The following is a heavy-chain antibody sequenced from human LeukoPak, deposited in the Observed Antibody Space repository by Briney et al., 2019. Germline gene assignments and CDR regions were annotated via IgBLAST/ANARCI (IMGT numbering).Heavy chain of an antibody. CDR2: IHHSGSA. CDR3: ARYPNHYYGMDV. J-gene: IGHJ6*02. Sequence: PSETLSLTCTVSGGSVSTDTSYWSWIRQPPGKGLEWIAYIHHSGSANYNPSLKSRVTISVDTSKNQFSLKLSSVTAADTAVYYCARYPNHYYGMDVWGQGTTVTVSS. CDR1: GGSVSTDTSY. V-gene: IGHV4-61*01.